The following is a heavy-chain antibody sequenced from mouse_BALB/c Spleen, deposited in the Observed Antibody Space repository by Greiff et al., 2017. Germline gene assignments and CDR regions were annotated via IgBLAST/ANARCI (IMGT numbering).Heavy chain of an antibody. CDR3: ARRGDYGYAWFAY. CDR1: GYSITSDYA. CDR2: ISYSGST. Sequence: EVQLVESGPGLVKPSQSLSLTCTVTGYSITSDYAWNWIRQFPGNKLEWMGYISYSGSTSYNPSLKSRISITRDTSKNQFFLQLNSVTTEDTATYYCARRGDYGYAWFAYWGQGTLVTVSA. D-gene: IGHD1-2*01. J-gene: IGHJ3*01. V-gene: IGHV3-2*02.